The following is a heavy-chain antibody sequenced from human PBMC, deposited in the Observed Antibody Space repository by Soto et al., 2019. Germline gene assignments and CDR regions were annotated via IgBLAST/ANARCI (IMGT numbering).Heavy chain of an antibody. D-gene: IGHD3-10*01. V-gene: IGHV4-59*01. CDR1: GDAISNYY. CDR3: ARGTRALISSFFAY. Sequence: SETLSLTCTVSGDAISNYYWSWIRQTPGRGLEWIGCVHESGSTDYNPSLKGRVTISLHTSKSQFSLSLRSATAADTATYYCARGTRALISSFFAYWSQGFPVTVSS. CDR2: VHESGST. J-gene: IGHJ4*02.